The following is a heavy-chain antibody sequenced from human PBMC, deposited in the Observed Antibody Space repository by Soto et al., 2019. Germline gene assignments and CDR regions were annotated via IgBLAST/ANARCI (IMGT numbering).Heavy chain of an antibody. Sequence: EVQLVESGGGLVQPGGSLRLSCAASGVTVSNNYMSWVRQAPGKGLEWVSVIYSGGRTYYADSVKGSFIISRDSSKNTLYLQMNSLRDEATAVYYCARDTYDDYRGQGTLVTVSS. J-gene: IGHJ4*02. V-gene: IGHV3-66*01. CDR2: IYSGGRT. D-gene: IGHD3-3*01. CDR3: ARDTYDDY. CDR1: GVTVSNNY.